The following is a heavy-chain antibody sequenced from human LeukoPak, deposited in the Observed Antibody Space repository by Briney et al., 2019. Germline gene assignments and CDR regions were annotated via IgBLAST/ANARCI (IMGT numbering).Heavy chain of an antibody. CDR2: IYYSGST. V-gene: IGHV4-39*02. D-gene: IGHD4-23*01. Sequence: SETLSLTCIVSGGSIGSSNYYWGWIRQPPGKGLEWIGTIYYSGSTYYNPSLKSRVTISMDTSKSQFFLKLTSVTAADTAVYYCARDPTTVVTLPYYFDFWGQGTLVTVSA. CDR1: GGSIGSSNYY. J-gene: IGHJ4*02. CDR3: ARDPTTVVTLPYYFDF.